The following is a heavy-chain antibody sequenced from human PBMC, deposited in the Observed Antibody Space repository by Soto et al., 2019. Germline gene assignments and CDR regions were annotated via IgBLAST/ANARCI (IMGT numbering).Heavy chain of an antibody. CDR3: AMVEGYGDSWRL. CDR2: IYFGNTT. Sequence: EVQLVESGGGLVQPGGSLRLSCAASGFTVSSNYMTWVRQAPGKGLEWVSVIYFGNTTYYADSVKGRVTISRDNSKNTLYLQMYSVRAEDTALYCCAMVEGYGDSWRLWGQGTLVTVSS. J-gene: IGHJ4*02. CDR1: GFTVSSNY. V-gene: IGHV3-66*01. D-gene: IGHD4-17*01.